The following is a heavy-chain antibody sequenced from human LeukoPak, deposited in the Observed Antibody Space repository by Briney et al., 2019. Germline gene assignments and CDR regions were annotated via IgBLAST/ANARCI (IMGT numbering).Heavy chain of an antibody. V-gene: IGHV4-59*01. D-gene: IGHD2-2*03. CDR3: ARGQVDIVVVPASYYYYMDV. CDR1: GGSISSYY. Sequence: SETLSLTCTVSGGSISSYYWSWIRQPPGKGLEWIGYTYYSGSTNYNPSLKSRVTISVDTSKNQFSLKLSSVTAADTAVYYCARGQVDIVVVPASYYYYMDVWGKGTTVTVSS. J-gene: IGHJ6*03. CDR2: TYYSGST.